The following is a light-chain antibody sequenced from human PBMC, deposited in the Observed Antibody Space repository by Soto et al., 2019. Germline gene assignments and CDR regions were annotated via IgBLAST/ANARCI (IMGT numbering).Light chain of an antibody. J-gene: IGKJ1*01. CDR1: QSLRSW. CDR2: DAS. CDR3: QRYNICCSWT. Sequence: TPCPFILSESQGNRATXTCRASQSLRSWLAWYQQKPWKGPKLLIYDASSLESGVRSISSGSGSGAEFNLTITSMRPDAFAAYCWQRYNICCSWTFGQGTKLEI. V-gene: IGKV1-5*01.